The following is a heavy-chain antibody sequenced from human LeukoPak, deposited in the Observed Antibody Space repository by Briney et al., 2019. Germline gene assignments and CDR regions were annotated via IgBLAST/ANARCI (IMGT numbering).Heavy chain of an antibody. D-gene: IGHD1-1*01. J-gene: IGHJ3*02. CDR1: GGSISSYY. Sequence: SETLSLTCTVSGGSISSYYWSWIRQPPGKGLEWIGYVYYSGSTNYNPSLKSRVTISVDTSKNQFPLKLSSVTAADTAVYHCARDSRTTTAFDIWGQGTMVTVSS. V-gene: IGHV4-59*01. CDR2: VYYSGST. CDR3: ARDSRTTTAFDI.